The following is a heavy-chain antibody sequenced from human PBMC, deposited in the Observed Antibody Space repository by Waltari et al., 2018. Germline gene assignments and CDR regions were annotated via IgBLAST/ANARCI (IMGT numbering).Heavy chain of an antibody. CDR1: GFTFKNYW. CDR2: INQGGSAI. D-gene: IGHD3-22*01. Sequence: EVKLVESGGGLVQPGESLRLSCAASGFTFKNYWMTWVRQAPGKGLEWVANINQGGSAIFNVDSVKGRFTISRDDAKNSLYLQMNSLRAEDMAVYYCARVAYDSWNFDFWGQGTMVTVSS. CDR3: ARVAYDSWNFDF. V-gene: IGHV3-7*01. J-gene: IGHJ3*01.